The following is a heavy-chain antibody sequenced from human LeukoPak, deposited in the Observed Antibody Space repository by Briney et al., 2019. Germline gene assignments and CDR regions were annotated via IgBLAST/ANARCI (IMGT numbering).Heavy chain of an antibody. J-gene: IGHJ3*02. CDR1: GFTFSIYW. CDR3: ARVSMVRGGGAFDI. D-gene: IGHD3-10*01. Sequence: GGSLRLSCAASGFTFSIYWMSWVRQAPGKGLEWVANINQDGSQKYYVDSVKGRFTISRDNAKNSLYLQMNSLRAEDTAVYYCARVSMVRGGGAFDIWGQGTMVTVSS. V-gene: IGHV3-7*03. CDR2: INQDGSQK.